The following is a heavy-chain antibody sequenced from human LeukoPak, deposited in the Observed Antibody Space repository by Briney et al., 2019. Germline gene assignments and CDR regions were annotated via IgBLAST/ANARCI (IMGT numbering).Heavy chain of an antibody. Sequence: GGSLRLPCAASGFTFSSYWMHWARQAPGKGLMWVSRINNDGSSTSYADSVKGRFTISRDNAKNTLYLQMNSLRAEDTAVYYCARVNLYYYYGMDVWGQGTTVTVSS. J-gene: IGHJ6*02. CDR3: ARVNLYYYYGMDV. CDR2: INNDGSST. CDR1: GFTFSSYW. V-gene: IGHV3-74*01.